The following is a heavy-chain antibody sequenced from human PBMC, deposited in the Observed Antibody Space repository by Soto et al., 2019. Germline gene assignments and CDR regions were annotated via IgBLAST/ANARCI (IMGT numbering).Heavy chain of an antibody. CDR3: AKNYFMDV. Sequence: EVQLLESGGGLVQPGGSLRLSCAASGFIFTNYAMSWVRQAPGKGLEWVSSIGRSGDTYYADSVRGRFTISRDDSKNTLYLQLNSLIAEDTAVYNCAKNYFMDVWGKGTTVTVSS. CDR2: IGRSGDT. J-gene: IGHJ6*03. V-gene: IGHV3-23*01. D-gene: IGHD3-10*01. CDR1: GFIFTNYA.